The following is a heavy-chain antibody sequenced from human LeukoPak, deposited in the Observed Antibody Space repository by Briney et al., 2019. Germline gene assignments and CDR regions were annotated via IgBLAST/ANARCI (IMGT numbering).Heavy chain of an antibody. CDR2: IRYDGSNK. Sequence: GGSLRLSCAASGFTFSSYGMHWVRQAPGKGLEWVAFIRYDGSNKYYADSVKGRFTISRDNSKNTLYLQMNSLRAEDTAVYYCAKDLLPRGIAAAGTSWFDPWGQGTLVTVSS. J-gene: IGHJ5*02. CDR3: AKDLLPRGIAAAGTSWFDP. D-gene: IGHD6-13*01. V-gene: IGHV3-30*02. CDR1: GFTFSSYG.